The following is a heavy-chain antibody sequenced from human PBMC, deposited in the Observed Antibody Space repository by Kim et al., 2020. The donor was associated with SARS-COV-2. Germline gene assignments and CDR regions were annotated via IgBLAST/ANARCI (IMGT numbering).Heavy chain of an antibody. J-gene: IGHJ1*01. D-gene: IGHD6-13*01. Sequence: GGSLRLSCAASGFTFSSYAMHWVRQAPGKGLEWVAVISYDGSNKYYADSVKGRFTISRDNSKNTLYLQMNSLRAEDTAVYYCARSRSSTTPGRYFQHWGQGTLVTVSS. CDR3: ARSRSSTTPGRYFQH. V-gene: IGHV3-30*04. CDR1: GFTFSSYA. CDR2: ISYDGSNK.